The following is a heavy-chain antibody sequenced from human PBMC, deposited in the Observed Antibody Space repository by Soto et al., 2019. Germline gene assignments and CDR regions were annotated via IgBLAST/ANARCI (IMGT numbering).Heavy chain of an antibody. CDR3: ARGPNDFWSGYYDY. Sequence: GASVKVSCKASGGTFSSYTISWVRQAPGQGLEWMGRIIPILGIANYAQKFQGRVTITADKSTSTAYMELSSLRSEDTAVYYCARGPNDFWSGYYDYWGQGTLVTVSS. V-gene: IGHV1-69*02. CDR1: GGTFSSYT. CDR2: IIPILGIA. D-gene: IGHD3-3*01. J-gene: IGHJ4*02.